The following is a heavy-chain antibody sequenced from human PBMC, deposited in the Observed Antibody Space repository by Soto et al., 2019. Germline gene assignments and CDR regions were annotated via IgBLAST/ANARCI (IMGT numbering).Heavy chain of an antibody. D-gene: IGHD2-15*01. CDR2: IYYSGST. CDR3: ARVDCSGGSCYSGWFDP. CDR1: GGSISSGGYY. J-gene: IGHJ5*02. Sequence: PSETLSLTCTVSGGSISSGGYYWSWIRQHPGKGLEWIGYIYYSGSTYYNPSLKSRVTISVDTSKNQFSLKLSSVTAADTAVYYCARVDCSGGSCYSGWFDPWGQGTLVTVSS. V-gene: IGHV4-31*03.